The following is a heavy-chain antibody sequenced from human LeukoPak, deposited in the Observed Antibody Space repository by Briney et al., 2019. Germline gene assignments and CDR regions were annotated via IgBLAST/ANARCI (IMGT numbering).Heavy chain of an antibody. CDR2: ITSSSTTA. CDR3: ARTYCTNGVCNRKAFDI. J-gene: IGHJ3*02. CDR1: GFTFSSNS. D-gene: IGHD2-8*01. Sequence: GGSLRLSCAASGFTFSSNSMNWVRQAPGKGLEWVSYITSSSTTAYYADSVKGRFITSRDNAKNSLYLQMNSLRAEDTAVYYCARTYCTNGVCNRKAFDIWGQRTMVTVSS. V-gene: IGHV3-48*01.